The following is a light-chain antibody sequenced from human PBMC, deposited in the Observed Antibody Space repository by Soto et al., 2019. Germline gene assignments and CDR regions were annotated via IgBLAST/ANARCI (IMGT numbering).Light chain of an antibody. CDR3: ASCEGSLSGQV. Sequence: QSVLTQPPSASGTPGQTVTISCSGTSFNIGSNYVYWYQQLPGTAPKLLIYRYNQRPSGVPDRFSGSKSGTSASLAITGLLAEDEADYYCASCEGSLSGQVFGGGTKLTVL. CDR2: RYN. V-gene: IGLV1-47*01. J-gene: IGLJ2*01. CDR1: SFNIGSNY.